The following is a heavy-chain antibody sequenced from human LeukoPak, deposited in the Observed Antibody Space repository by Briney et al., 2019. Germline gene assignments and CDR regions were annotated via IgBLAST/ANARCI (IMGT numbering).Heavy chain of an antibody. CDR1: GFTFSSYA. CDR3: ARDWNGIAAPGYNWFDP. D-gene: IGHD6-13*01. J-gene: IGHJ5*02. CDR2: ISYDGSNK. V-gene: IGHV3-30*04. Sequence: PGRSLRLSCAASGFTFSSYAMHWVRQAPGKGLEWVAVISYDGSNKYYADSVKGRFTISRDNSKNTLYLQMNSLRAEDTAVYYCARDWNGIAAPGYNWFDPWGQGTLVTVSS.